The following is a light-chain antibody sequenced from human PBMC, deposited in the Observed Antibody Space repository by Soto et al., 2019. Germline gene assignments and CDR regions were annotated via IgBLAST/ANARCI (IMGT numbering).Light chain of an antibody. CDR1: SANIGAAYN. CDR3: QSYDSSLSGYV. CDR2: GNN. J-gene: IGLJ1*01. Sequence: QSVLTQPPSVSGALGQGVTISCTGSSANIGAAYNVDWYQQLPGTAPKLLIYGNNNRPSGVPARFSGSKSGTSASLAIAGLQAEDEGDYYRQSYDSSLSGYVFGTGTKVTVL. V-gene: IGLV1-40*01.